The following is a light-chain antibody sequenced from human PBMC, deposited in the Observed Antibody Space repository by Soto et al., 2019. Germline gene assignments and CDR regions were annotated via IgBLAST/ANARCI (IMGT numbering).Light chain of an antibody. Sequence: DIQMTQSPSSLSASVGDRVTITCRASQNIATYLNWYQQTPGKAPKLLSYTASTLQSGVPSRFSGSGSGTDFTLTISSLQPEDVATFYCQQSYNTPLTVGGGTKVEI. V-gene: IGKV1-39*01. CDR2: TAS. J-gene: IGKJ4*01. CDR3: QQSYNTPLT. CDR1: QNIATY.